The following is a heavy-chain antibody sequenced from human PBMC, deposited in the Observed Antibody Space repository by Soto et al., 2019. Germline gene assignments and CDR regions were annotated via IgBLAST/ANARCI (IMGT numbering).Heavy chain of an antibody. J-gene: IGHJ4*02. CDR2: ISSSGSTI. D-gene: IGHD3-22*01. CDR3: ARDRIYYDSSGYYQGYYFDY. V-gene: IGHV3-48*03. CDR1: GFTFSSYE. Sequence: PGGSLRLSCAASGFTFSSYEMNWVRQAPGKGLEWVSYISSSGSTIYYADSVKGRFTISRDNAKNSLYLQMNSLRAEDTAVYYCARDRIYYDSSGYYQGYYFDYWGQGTLVTVSS.